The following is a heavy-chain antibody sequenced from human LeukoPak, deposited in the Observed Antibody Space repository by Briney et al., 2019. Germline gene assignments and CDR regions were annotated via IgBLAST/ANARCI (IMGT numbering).Heavy chain of an antibody. Sequence: GASVKVSCKASGYTFTGYYMHWVRQAPGQGLEWMGWINPNSGGTNYAQKFQGRVTMTRDTSTTTAYMELSGLISDDTAVYYCARVWGYSSSWPIDYWGQGTLVTVSS. CDR2: INPNSGGT. V-gene: IGHV1-2*02. CDR1: GYTFTGYY. CDR3: ARVWGYSSSWPIDY. J-gene: IGHJ4*02. D-gene: IGHD6-13*01.